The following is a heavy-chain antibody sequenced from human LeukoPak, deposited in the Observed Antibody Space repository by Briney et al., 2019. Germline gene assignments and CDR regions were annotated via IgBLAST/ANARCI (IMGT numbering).Heavy chain of an antibody. Sequence: GGSLRLSCAASGFTFSSYAMSWVRQAPGKGLEWISTISGSSGSSYYADSVKGRFTISRDNSKHTLYLQMNSLRAEDTAVYYCSKWKAIVLVPAARSPIDYWGQGTLVTVSS. CDR1: GFTFSSYA. D-gene: IGHD2-2*01. V-gene: IGHV3-23*01. J-gene: IGHJ4*02. CDR2: ISGSSGSS. CDR3: SKWKAIVLVPAARSPIDY.